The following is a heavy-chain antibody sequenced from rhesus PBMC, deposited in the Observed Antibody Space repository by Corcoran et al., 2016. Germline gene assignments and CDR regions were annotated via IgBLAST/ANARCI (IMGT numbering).Heavy chain of an antibody. Sequence: QLQLQESGPGLVKPSETLSVTCAVSGGSISSSYWSWIRQAPGKGLEWIGYIYGSGSSTNYNPSLKSRVTLSVDTSKSQLSLKLSSVTAADTAVYYCASGTAGTSDYWGQGVLVTVSS. CDR2: IYGSGSST. V-gene: IGHV4-169*02. D-gene: IGHD1-1*01. CDR3: ASGTAGTSDY. CDR1: GGSISSSY. J-gene: IGHJ4*01.